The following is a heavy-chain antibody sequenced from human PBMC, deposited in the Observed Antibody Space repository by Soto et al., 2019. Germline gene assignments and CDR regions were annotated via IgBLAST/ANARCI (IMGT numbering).Heavy chain of an antibody. J-gene: IGHJ4*02. CDR1: GFTFKNYN. D-gene: IGHD3-10*01. Sequence: EVQLVESGGGLVKPGESLRLSCVASGFTFKNYNMNWVRQAPRKGLEWVSSIGGSDTFTYYADSVKGRFTISRDNAKSSLLLQMNSLRVEDTAVYFCVRDGSLLGMTRWGQGTLVTVSS. CDR2: IGGSDTFT. V-gene: IGHV3-21*02. CDR3: VRDGSLLGMTR.